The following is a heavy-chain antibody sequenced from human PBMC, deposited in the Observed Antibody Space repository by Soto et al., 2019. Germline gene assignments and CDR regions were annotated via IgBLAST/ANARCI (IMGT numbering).Heavy chain of an antibody. V-gene: IGHV3-23*01. J-gene: IGHJ6*03. CDR3: ARPEGDYFYNHMDV. Sequence: EVQLLESGGGLVQPGGSLRLSCAASGFTFSRYVMAWVRQAPGKGLEWVSVISGNGGGTYYADSVKGRFTISRDNSRDTLYLQMKGLRAEDTAVYYCARPEGDYFYNHMDVWGAGTTITVSS. CDR2: ISGNGGGT. CDR1: GFTFSRYV.